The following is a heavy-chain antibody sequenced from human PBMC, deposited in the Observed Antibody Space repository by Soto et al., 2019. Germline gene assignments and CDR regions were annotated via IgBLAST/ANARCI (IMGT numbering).Heavy chain of an antibody. D-gene: IGHD1-20*01. CDR1: GYTFTDYY. J-gene: IGHJ4*02. CDR2: INPGNGNT. Sequence: ASVKVSCKDSGYTFTDYYMHWVRQAPGQGLEWMGWINPGNGNTKYSQKFQGRVTITRDTSASTAYMELSSLRSEDTAVYYCARGITLPTPLDYWGQGTLVTVSS. CDR3: ARGITLPTPLDY. V-gene: IGHV1-3*01.